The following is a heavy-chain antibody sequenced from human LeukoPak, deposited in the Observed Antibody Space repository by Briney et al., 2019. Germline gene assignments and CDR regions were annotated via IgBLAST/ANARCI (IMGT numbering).Heavy chain of an antibody. Sequence: SETLSLTCTVSGGSISSYYWSWIPQPPGKGLEWIGYIYYSGSTYYNPSLKSRVTISVDTSKNQFSLELSSVTAADTAVYYCARHTMTTVTFDYWGQGTLVTVSS. D-gene: IGHD4-11*01. CDR2: IYYSGST. CDR3: ARHTMTTVTFDY. CDR1: GGSISSYY. V-gene: IGHV4-59*08. J-gene: IGHJ4*02.